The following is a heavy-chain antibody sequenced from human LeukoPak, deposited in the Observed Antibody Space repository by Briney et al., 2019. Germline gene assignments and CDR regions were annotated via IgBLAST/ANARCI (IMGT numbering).Heavy chain of an antibody. CDR2: INHSGST. D-gene: IGHD2-2*01. J-gene: IGHJ5*02. V-gene: IGHV4-30-2*01. CDR1: GGSISSGGYY. Sequence: SQTLSLTCTVSGGSISSGGYYWSWIRQPPGKGLEWIGEINHSGSTNYNPSLKSRVTISVDTSKNQFSLKLSSVTAADTAVYYCARGGPKDIVVAPPNNWFDPWGQGTLVTVSS. CDR3: ARGGPKDIVVAPPNNWFDP.